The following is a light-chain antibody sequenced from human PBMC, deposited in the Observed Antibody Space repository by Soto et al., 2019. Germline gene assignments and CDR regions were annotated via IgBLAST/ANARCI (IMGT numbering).Light chain of an antibody. Sequence: EIVLTQSPGTLSLSPGERATLSCRASQSVSSSNLAWYQQKPGQAPRLLIYGASTRATGVPARFSGSGSGTEFTLTISSLQSEDFAVYYCQHYNKWLWTFGQGTKVDIK. V-gene: IGKV3-15*01. CDR2: GAS. J-gene: IGKJ1*01. CDR1: QSVSSSN. CDR3: QHYNKWLWT.